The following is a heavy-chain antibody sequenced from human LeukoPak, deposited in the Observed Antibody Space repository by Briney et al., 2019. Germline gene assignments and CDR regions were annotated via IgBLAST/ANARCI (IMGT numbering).Heavy chain of an antibody. J-gene: IGHJ4*02. D-gene: IGHD3-3*01. CDR3: AKDGGITISGVVQVFDS. Sequence: GGSLRLSCVTSGFTFSEYAMSWVRQAPGKGLEWVSGISGRGEKTCYADSVKGRFTISRDTSKKTLSLQMNSLRAEDTALYYCAKDGGITISGVVQVFDSWGQGTLVSVSS. CDR1: GFTFSEYA. CDR2: ISGRGEKT. V-gene: IGHV3-23*01.